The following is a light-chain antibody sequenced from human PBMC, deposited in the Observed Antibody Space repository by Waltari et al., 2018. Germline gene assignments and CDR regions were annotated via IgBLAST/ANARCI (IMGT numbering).Light chain of an antibody. V-gene: IGLV1-47*01. Sequence: QSVLTQPPSASGTPGQRVTISCSGSSSNIGSNYVYWYQQPPGTTPKLLIYRNKQRPSGVPDRFSGSKSGTSASLAISGLRSEDEADYYCAAWDDSLSVVFGGGTKLTVL. CDR2: RNK. CDR1: SSNIGSNY. J-gene: IGLJ2*01. CDR3: AAWDDSLSVV.